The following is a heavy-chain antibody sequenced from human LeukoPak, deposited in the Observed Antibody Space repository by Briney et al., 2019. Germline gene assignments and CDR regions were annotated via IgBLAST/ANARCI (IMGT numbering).Heavy chain of an antibody. V-gene: IGHV3-33*03. CDR3: AKGGSRTLGDAFDT. J-gene: IGHJ3*02. D-gene: IGHD3-16*01. Sequence: GGSLRLSCAASGFTSSSYVMHWVRQAPGKGLEWVAVTWYDDTKKYYVDSVKGRFTISRDNSKNTLDLQMNSLRAEDAAVYYCAKGGSRTLGDAFDTWGQGTMVTVSS. CDR1: GFTSSSYV. CDR2: TWYDDTKK.